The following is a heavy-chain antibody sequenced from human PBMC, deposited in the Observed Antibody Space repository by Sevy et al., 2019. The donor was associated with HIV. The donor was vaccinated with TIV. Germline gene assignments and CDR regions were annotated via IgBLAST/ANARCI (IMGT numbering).Heavy chain of an antibody. CDR3: ATIIGSPTTFGGVSVGYFQH. D-gene: IGHD3-16*02. CDR1: GYTLTELS. V-gene: IGHV1-24*01. CDR2: FDPENGET. Sequence: ASVKVSCQVSGYTLTELSMLWVRQAPGKGLEWMGGFDPENGETIYTQKFQGRVTMTEDTATDTAYMELSSLRSEDTAVYYCATIIGSPTTFGGVSVGYFQHWGQGTLVTVSS. J-gene: IGHJ1*01.